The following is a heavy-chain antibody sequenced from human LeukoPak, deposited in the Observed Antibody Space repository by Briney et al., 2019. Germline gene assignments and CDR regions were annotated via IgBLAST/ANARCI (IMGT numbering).Heavy chain of an antibody. CDR2: IYYSGST. D-gene: IGHD5-18*01. Sequence: SQTLSLTCTVSGGSISSGDYYWSWIRQPPGKGLEWIGYIYYSGSTYYNPSLKSRVTISVDTSKNQFSLKLSSVTAADTAVYYCARVPRGYSYGLLDYWGQGALVTVSS. V-gene: IGHV4-30-4*08. CDR3: ARVPRGYSYGLLDY. J-gene: IGHJ4*02. CDR1: GGSISSGDYY.